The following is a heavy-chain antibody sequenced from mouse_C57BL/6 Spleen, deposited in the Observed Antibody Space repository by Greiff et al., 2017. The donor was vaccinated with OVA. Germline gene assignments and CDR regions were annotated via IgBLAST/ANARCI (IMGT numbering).Heavy chain of an antibody. CDR3: TSDYGGAY. CDR2: IRLKSDNYAT. Sequence: EVKLQESGGGLVQPGGSMKLSCVASGFTFSNYWMNWVRQSPEKGLEWVAQIRLKSDNYATHYAESVKGRFTISRDDSKSSVYLQMNNLRAEDTGIYYCTSDYGGAYWGQGTLVTVSA. CDR1: GFTFSNYW. J-gene: IGHJ3*01. D-gene: IGHD2-4*01. V-gene: IGHV6-3*01.